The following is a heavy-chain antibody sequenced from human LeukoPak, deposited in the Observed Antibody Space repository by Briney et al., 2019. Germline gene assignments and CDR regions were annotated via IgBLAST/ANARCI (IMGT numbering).Heavy chain of an antibody. CDR2: IYYSGST. Sequence: SETLSLTCTVSGGSISSYYWSRIRQPPGKGLEWIGYIYYSGSTNYNPSLKSRVTISVDTSKNQFSLKLSSVTAADTAVYYCARQNLRFLEWLSSGYAFDIWGQGTMVTVSS. CDR1: GGSISSYY. J-gene: IGHJ3*02. CDR3: ARQNLRFLEWLSSGYAFDI. D-gene: IGHD3-3*01. V-gene: IGHV4-59*01.